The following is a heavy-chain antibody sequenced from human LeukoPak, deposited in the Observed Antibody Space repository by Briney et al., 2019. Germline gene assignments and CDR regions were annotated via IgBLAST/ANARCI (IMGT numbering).Heavy chain of an antibody. CDR2: INTDGRTT. J-gene: IGHJ4*02. V-gene: IGHV3-74*01. D-gene: IGHD5-24*01. Sequence: PGGSLRLSCAASGFTFSSHWMHWVRQAPGKGLVWVARINTDGRTTTYADSVKGRFTISRDNAKNTLYLQMNSLRAEDTAVYYCARARDGYVHSWGQGTLVTVSS. CDR1: GFTFSSHW. CDR3: ARARDGYVHS.